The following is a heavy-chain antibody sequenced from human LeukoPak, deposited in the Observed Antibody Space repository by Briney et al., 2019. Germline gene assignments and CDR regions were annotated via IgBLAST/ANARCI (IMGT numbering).Heavy chain of an antibody. CDR1: GYTFTSYG. CDR2: ISAYNGNT. Sequence: ASVKVSCKASGYTFTSYGISWVRQAPGQGLEWMGWISAYNGNTNYAQKLQGRVTMTTDTPTSTAYMELRSLRSDDTAVYYCARDPLSSAYSSSWYGEFDYWGQGTLVTVSS. J-gene: IGHJ4*02. V-gene: IGHV1-18*01. D-gene: IGHD6-13*01. CDR3: ARDPLSSAYSSSWYGEFDY.